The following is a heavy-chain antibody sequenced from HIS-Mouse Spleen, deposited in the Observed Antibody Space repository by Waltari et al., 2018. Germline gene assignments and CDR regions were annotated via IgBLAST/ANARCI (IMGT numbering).Heavy chain of an antibody. V-gene: IGHV4-39*07. D-gene: IGHD6-13*01. Sequence: QLQLQESGPGLVKPSETLSLTCTVSGGSISSSSYYWGWIRQPPGKGLWWIGSIYYSGSPYYNPALNSRVTISVDTSKNQFSLKLSSVTAADTAVYYCAREIPYSRSWYDWYFDLWGRGTLVPVSS. CDR2: IYYSGSP. CDR1: GGSISSSSYY. CDR3: AREIPYSRSWYDWYFDL. J-gene: IGHJ2*01.